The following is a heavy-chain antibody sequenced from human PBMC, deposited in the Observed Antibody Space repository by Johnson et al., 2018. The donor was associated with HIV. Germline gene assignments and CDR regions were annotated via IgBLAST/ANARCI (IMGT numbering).Heavy chain of an antibody. V-gene: IGHV3-15*01. Sequence: VQLVESGGGLVKPGGSLRLSCAASGFTFSNAWMSWVRQAPGKGLEWVGRIKSKTDGGTTDYAAPVKGRFTISRDNSKNTLYLQMNSLRAEDTAVYYCAKDPGSSSWYPWDAFDIWGQGTMVTVSS. D-gene: IGHD6-13*01. CDR1: GFTFSNAW. J-gene: IGHJ3*02. CDR2: IKSKTDGGTT. CDR3: AKDPGSSSWYPWDAFDI.